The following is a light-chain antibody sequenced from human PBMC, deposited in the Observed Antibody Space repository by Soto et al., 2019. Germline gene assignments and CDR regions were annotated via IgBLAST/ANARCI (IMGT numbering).Light chain of an antibody. V-gene: IGKV3-15*01. CDR1: QSVSSD. CDR2: GAS. J-gene: IGKJ1*01. CDR3: QQYNNWPWT. Sequence: EIVMTQSPATLSVSPGERATLSCRASQSVSSDLAWYQQIPGQAPRLLIYGASTRATGIPARFSGSGSGTEFTLTISSLQSEDFAVYYCQQYNNWPWTFGQGTKVDI.